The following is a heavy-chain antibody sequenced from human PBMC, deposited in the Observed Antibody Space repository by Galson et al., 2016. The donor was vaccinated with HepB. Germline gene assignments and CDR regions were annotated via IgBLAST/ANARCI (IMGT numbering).Heavy chain of an antibody. J-gene: IGHJ6*02. Sequence: SLRLSCAGSGLSLSPYAMSWGRQAPGKGLEWVSGISASGGSKTYADSVRGRFIISRDNSNNKLFLQMNSLRAEDTAVYYCAKEPAPVGSYGVYYYYGMDVWGQGTTVTVSS. CDR1: GLSLSPYA. CDR3: AKEPAPVGSYGVYYYYGMDV. D-gene: IGHD1-26*01. CDR2: ISASGGSK. V-gene: IGHV3-23*01.